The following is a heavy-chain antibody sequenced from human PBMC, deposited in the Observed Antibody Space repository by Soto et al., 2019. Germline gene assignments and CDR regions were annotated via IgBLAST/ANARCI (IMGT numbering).Heavy chain of an antibody. CDR3: TRDREYYDFWSGPGNYFDY. V-gene: IGHV3-49*03. D-gene: IGHD3-3*01. CDR2: IRSKAYGGTT. J-gene: IGHJ4*02. Sequence: GGSLRLSCTASGFTFGDYAMSWFRQAPGKGLEWVGFIRSKAYGGTTEYAASVKGRFTISRDDSKSIDYLQMNSLKTEDTAVYYCTRDREYYDFWSGPGNYFDYWGQGTLVTVSS. CDR1: GFTFGDYA.